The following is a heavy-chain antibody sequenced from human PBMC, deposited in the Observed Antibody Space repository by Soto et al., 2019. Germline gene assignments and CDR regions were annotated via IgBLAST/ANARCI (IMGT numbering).Heavy chain of an antibody. CDR3: AKEMEWELLSLYYHYGMEV. Sequence: GGSLRLSCAASGFTFSSYAMSWVRQAPGKGLEWVSAISGSGGSTYYADSVKGRFTISRDNSKNTLYLQMNSLRAEDTAVYYFAKEMEWELLSLYYHYGMEVWGQGTTVTVSS. D-gene: IGHD1-26*01. CDR1: GFTFSSYA. CDR2: ISGSGGST. J-gene: IGHJ6*02. V-gene: IGHV3-23*01.